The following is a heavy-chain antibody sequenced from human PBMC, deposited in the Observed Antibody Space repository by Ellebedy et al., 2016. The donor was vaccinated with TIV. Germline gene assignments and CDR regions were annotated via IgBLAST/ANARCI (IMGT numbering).Heavy chain of an antibody. CDR2: IYDSGTT. V-gene: IGHV4-59*08. CDR1: GASIRGSY. CDR3: ARLAKLDSGYAFDY. Sequence: SETLSLTCTVSGASIRGSYWSWIRQSPGMRMEWLAYIYDSGTTNFNPSLSNRLTISRDTSRNQVFLRLNSVTAADTAVYYCARLAKLDSGYAFDYWGQGTLVTVSS. J-gene: IGHJ4*02. D-gene: IGHD2-8*01.